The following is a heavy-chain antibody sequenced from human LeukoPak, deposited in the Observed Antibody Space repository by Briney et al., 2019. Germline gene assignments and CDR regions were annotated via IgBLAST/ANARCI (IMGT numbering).Heavy chain of an antibody. CDR3: AKDFFSAAAGIVDY. V-gene: IGHV3-30*18. CDR2: ISYDGSNK. Sequence: GRSLRLSCAASGFTFSSYGMHWVRQAPGKGLEWVAVISYDGSNKYYADSVKGRLTISRDNSKNTLYLQMNSLRAEDTAVYYCAKDFFSAAAGIVDYWGQGTLVTVSS. D-gene: IGHD6-13*01. CDR1: GFTFSSYG. J-gene: IGHJ4*02.